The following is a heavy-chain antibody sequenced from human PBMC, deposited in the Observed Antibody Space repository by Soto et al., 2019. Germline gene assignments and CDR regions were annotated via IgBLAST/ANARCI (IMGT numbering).Heavy chain of an antibody. CDR1: GGCVSSGSYA. D-gene: IGHD6-13*01. J-gene: IGHJ5*02. Sequence: EILSLTGTVSGGCVSSGSYAWSWIRQPPGKGLEWIGYIYYSGSTNYNPSLNSRVTISVDTSKNQFSLKLISVTAADTAVYYWATVRYSSSWYSNWFDPWGQGTLVTVSS. V-gene: IGHV4-61*01. CDR2: IYYSGST. CDR3: ATVRYSSSWYSNWFDP.